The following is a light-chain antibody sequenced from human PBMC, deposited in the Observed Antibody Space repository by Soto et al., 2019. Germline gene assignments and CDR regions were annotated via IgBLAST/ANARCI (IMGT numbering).Light chain of an antibody. J-gene: IGKJ1*01. CDR1: QSVSSSY. CDR3: QQYGSSLWT. CDR2: GAS. V-gene: IGKV3-20*01. Sequence: EIVLTHSPGTLSLSPGERATLSCRASQSVSSSYLAWYQQKPDQAPRLLLYGASSRATGIPDRFSGRGSGTDFTLTISRLEPEDFAVYYCQQYGSSLWTFGQGTKVEIK.